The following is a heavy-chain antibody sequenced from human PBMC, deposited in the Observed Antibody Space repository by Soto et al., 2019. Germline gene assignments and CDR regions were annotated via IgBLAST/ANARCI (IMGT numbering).Heavy chain of an antibody. Sequence: QVQLVQSGAEVKKPGSSVKVSCKASGGTFSSYTISWVRQAPGQGLEWMGRIIPILGIANYAQKFQGRVTITADKSTSTAYMELSSLRSEDTAVYYCARGIANIVVVPAAMSDYYYYYMDVWGKGTTVTVSS. V-gene: IGHV1-69*02. CDR3: ARGIANIVVVPAAMSDYYYYYMDV. J-gene: IGHJ6*03. CDR2: IIPILGIA. D-gene: IGHD2-2*01. CDR1: GGTFSSYT.